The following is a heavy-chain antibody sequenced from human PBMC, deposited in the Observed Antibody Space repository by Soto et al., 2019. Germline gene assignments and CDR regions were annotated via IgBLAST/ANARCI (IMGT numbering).Heavy chain of an antibody. CDR3: AKEVWSGPMDV. Sequence: QVQLVESGGGVVQPGRSLRLSCAASGFTFSSYGMHWVRQAPGKGLEWVAVISYDGSNKYYADSVKGRFTISRDNSKNTLYQQMNSLRAEDKAVYYCAKEVWSGPMDVWGQGTTVTVSS. J-gene: IGHJ6*02. D-gene: IGHD3-3*01. V-gene: IGHV3-30*18. CDR1: GFTFSSYG. CDR2: ISYDGSNK.